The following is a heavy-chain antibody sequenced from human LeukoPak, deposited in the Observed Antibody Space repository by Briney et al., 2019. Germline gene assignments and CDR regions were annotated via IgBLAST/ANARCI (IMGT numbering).Heavy chain of an antibody. CDR2: ISSSSSTI. CDR1: GFIFSSYS. Sequence: GGSLRLSCAASGFIFSSYSMNWVRQAPGKGLEWVSYISSSSSTIYYADSVKGRFTISRDNAKNSLYLQMNSLRAEDTAVYYCARDQYCSSTSCYLGAFDIWGQGTMVTVSS. D-gene: IGHD2-2*01. J-gene: IGHJ3*02. CDR3: ARDQYCSSTSCYLGAFDI. V-gene: IGHV3-48*01.